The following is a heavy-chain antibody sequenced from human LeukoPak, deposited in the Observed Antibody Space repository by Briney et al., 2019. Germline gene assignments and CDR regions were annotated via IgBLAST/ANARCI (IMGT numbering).Heavy chain of an antibody. CDR1: GFKFKNYW. J-gene: IGHJ6*02. CDR3: ARGHYGMDV. V-gene: IGHV3-7*04. Sequence: GASVKVSCIVSGFKFKNYWMSWVRQAPGKGLEWVANIKQDGSEKYSVDSVKGRFTISRDNAKNSLFLQMNSLRAEDTAVYYCARGHYGMDVWGQGTTVTVSS. CDR2: IKQDGSEK.